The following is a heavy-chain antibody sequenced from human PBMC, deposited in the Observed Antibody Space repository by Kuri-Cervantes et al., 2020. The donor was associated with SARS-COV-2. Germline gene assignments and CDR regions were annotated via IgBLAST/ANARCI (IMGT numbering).Heavy chain of an antibody. CDR3: ARRGAFDNSAPNTFDI. CDR1: GFTFSNAW. Sequence: ETLSLTCAASGFTFSNAWMSWVRQAPGKGLEWVGRIKSKTDGGTTDYAAPVKGRFTISRDDSKNTLYLQMNSLKTEDTAVYYCARRGAFDNSAPNTFDIWGQGTVVTVSS. CDR2: IKSKTDGGTT. J-gene: IGHJ3*02. V-gene: IGHV3-15*01. D-gene: IGHD4/OR15-4a*01.